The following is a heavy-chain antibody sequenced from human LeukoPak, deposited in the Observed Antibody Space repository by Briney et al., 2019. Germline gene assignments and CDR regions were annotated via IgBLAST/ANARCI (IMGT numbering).Heavy chain of an antibody. J-gene: IGHJ4*02. CDR2: IYYSGST. Sequence: SETLSLTCTVSGGSISSYYWSWIRQPPGKGLEWIGYIYYSGSTNYNPSFKSRVTISVDTSKNQFSLKLSSVTAADTAVYYCARGTKYQLPYYFDYWGQGTLVTVSS. D-gene: IGHD2-2*01. CDR1: GGSISSYY. CDR3: ARGTKYQLPYYFDY. V-gene: IGHV4-59*01.